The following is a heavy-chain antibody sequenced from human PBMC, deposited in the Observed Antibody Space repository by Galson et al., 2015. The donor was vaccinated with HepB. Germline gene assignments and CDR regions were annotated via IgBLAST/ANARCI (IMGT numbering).Heavy chain of an antibody. D-gene: IGHD4-23*01. CDR2: TSSSGRSI. J-gene: IGHJ4*02. CDR3: ARGRGDNANFDY. V-gene: IGHV3-21*01. CDR1: GFIFSGYS. Sequence: SLRLSCAASGFIFSGYSMNWVRQAPGKGLGWVSSTSSSGRSISYADSVKGRFTISRDNAKNSLYLQMNSLRAKDTAVYYCARGRGDNANFDYWGQGTLVTVAS.